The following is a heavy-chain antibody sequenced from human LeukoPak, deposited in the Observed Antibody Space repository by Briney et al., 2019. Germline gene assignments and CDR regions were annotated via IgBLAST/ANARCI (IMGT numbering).Heavy chain of an antibody. Sequence: PGGSLRLSCAASGFAFSTYRMNWVRQAPGKGLEWVSSISSSSSYIYYADSVKGRFTISRDNAKNSLYLQMNSLRAEDTAVYYCARGRVGTMIVVVYYPLFDYWGQGTLVTVSS. D-gene: IGHD3-22*01. CDR1: GFAFSTYR. CDR3: ARGRVGTMIVVVYYPLFDY. J-gene: IGHJ4*02. CDR2: ISSSSSYI. V-gene: IGHV3-21*01.